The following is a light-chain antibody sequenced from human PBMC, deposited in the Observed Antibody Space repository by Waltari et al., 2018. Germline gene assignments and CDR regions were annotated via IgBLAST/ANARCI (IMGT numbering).Light chain of an antibody. J-gene: IGKJ4*01. CDR1: QNSRSS. V-gene: IGKV1-39*01. Sequence: DIQMTQSPSSLSASVGARVTITCRASQNSRSSLNWYHQKSGKDPKLLIYEASSLQSGVPSRLSGSGSGTDFTLTITSLQPEDFATYYCQQSYSNPTFGGGTKVEIK. CDR2: EAS. CDR3: QQSYSNPT.